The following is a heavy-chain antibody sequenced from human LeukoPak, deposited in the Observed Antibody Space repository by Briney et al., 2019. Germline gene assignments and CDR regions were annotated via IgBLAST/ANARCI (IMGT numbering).Heavy chain of an antibody. CDR3: ARDHAFSYYYYYMDV. Sequence: GGSLRLSCAASGFTVSSYEMNWVRQAPGKGLEWVSSISSSSSYIYYADSVKGRFTISRDNAKNSLYLQMNSLRAEDTAVYYCARDHAFSYYYYYMDVWGKGTTVTVSS. CDR1: GFTVSSYE. D-gene: IGHD3-3*01. J-gene: IGHJ6*03. CDR2: ISSSSSYI. V-gene: IGHV3-21*06.